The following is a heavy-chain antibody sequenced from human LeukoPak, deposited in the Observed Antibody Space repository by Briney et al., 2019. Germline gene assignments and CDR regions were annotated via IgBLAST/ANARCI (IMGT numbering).Heavy chain of an antibody. J-gene: IGHJ5*02. D-gene: IGHD6-6*01. CDR2: IIPILGIA. Sequence: SVKVSCKASGGTFSSYTISWVRQAPGQGPEWMGRIIPILGIANYAQKFQGRVTITADKSTSTAYMELSSLRSEDTAVYYCARDLSIAARNWFDPWGQGTLVTVSS. CDR1: GGTFSSYT. CDR3: ARDLSIAARNWFDP. V-gene: IGHV1-69*04.